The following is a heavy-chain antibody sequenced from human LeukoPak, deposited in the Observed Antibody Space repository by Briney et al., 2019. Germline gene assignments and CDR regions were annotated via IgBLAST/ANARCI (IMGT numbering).Heavy chain of an antibody. V-gene: IGHV4-39*01. J-gene: IGHJ6*03. CDR1: GGSISSSHYN. D-gene: IGHD3-10*01. CDR3: ARQISDYYYYYIDV. CDR2: IYYSGTT. Sequence: PSETLSLTCTVSGGSISSSHYNWGWIRQTPGKGLEWIGTIYYSGTTYYNPSLERRATISEDTSKNQFSLTLRSVTAADTAVYYCARQISDYYYYYIDVWGKGTTVTVSS.